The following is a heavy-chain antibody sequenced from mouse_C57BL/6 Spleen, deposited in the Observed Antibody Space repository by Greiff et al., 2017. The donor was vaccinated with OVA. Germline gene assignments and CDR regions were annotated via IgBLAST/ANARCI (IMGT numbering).Heavy chain of an antibody. J-gene: IGHJ3*01. D-gene: IGHD3-3*01. Sequence: EVHLVESGGGLVKPGGSLKLSCAASGFTFSSYAMSWVRQTPEKRLAWVATISDGGSYTYYPDNVKGRFTISRDNAKNNLYLQMSHLKSEDTAMYYCARDREFSYWGQGTLVTVSA. CDR2: ISDGGSYT. CDR1: GFTFSSYA. CDR3: ARDREFSY. V-gene: IGHV5-4*01.